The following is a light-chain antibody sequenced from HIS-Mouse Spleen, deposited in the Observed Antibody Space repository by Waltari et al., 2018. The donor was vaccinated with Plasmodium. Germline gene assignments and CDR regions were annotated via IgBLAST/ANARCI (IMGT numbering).Light chain of an antibody. CDR1: SLRSYY. CDR2: GKN. J-gene: IGLJ3*02. Sequence: SSELTQDPAVSVALGKTVRITCQGDSLRSYYDSWYQQKPGQAPVLVIYGKNNRPSGIPDRFSGSSSGNTASLTITGAQAEDEADYYCNSRDSSGNHQVFGGGTKLTVL. V-gene: IGLV3-19*01. CDR3: NSRDSSGNHQV.